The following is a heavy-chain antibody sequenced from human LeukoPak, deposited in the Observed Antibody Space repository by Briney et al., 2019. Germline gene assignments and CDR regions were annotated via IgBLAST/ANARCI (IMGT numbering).Heavy chain of an antibody. CDR1: GFTFSSYG. CDR2: IRYDGSNK. V-gene: IGHV3-30*02. J-gene: IGHJ6*03. D-gene: IGHD4-11*01. Sequence: GGSLRLSCAASGFTFSSYGMHWVRQAPGKGLEWVAFIRYDGSNKYYADSVKGRFTISRDNAKNSLYLQMNSLRAEDTAVYYCARGVPKTSYYYYYMDVWGKGTTVTVSS. CDR3: ARGVPKTSYYYYYMDV.